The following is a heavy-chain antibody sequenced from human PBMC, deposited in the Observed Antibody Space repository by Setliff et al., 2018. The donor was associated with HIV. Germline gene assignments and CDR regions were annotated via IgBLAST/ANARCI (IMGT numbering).Heavy chain of an antibody. J-gene: IGHJ4*02. D-gene: IGHD4-17*01. Sequence: PSETLSLTCTVSGGSISSQYWSWIRQTPGKGLESIGYVYNSGGTNYNPSLKSRVTISVDTSKNQFSLRLSSVTAADTAVYYCARLHGDFYFDLWGQGTLXTVSS. CDR2: VYNSGGT. CDR1: GGSISSQY. CDR3: ARLHGDFYFDL. V-gene: IGHV4-59*11.